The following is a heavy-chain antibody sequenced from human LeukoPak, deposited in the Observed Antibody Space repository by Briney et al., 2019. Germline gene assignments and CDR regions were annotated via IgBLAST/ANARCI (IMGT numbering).Heavy chain of an antibody. D-gene: IGHD5-18*01. CDR3: ARGSFAASYGMDV. Sequence: SETLSLTCAVYGGSFSGYYWSWIRQPPGKGLEWIGEINHGGSTNYNPSLKSRVTISVDTSKNQFPLRLNSVTAADTAVYYCARGSFAASYGMDVWGQGTTVTVSS. V-gene: IGHV4-34*01. CDR1: GGSFSGYY. J-gene: IGHJ6*02. CDR2: INHGGST.